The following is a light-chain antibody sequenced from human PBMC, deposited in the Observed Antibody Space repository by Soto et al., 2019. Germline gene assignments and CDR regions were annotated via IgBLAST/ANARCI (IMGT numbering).Light chain of an antibody. CDR2: EVS. CDR1: SSDVGKYDY. V-gene: IGLV2-8*01. Sequence: QSVLTHPPSASGSPGQSGTISCTGTSSDVGKYDYVSWFQHHPGKAPKRIIYEVSKRPSGVPDRFSGSKSGSTASLTVSGLQTEDEADYYCNSYVAGSHVFVPGTKVTVL. J-gene: IGLJ1*01. CDR3: NSYVAGSHV.